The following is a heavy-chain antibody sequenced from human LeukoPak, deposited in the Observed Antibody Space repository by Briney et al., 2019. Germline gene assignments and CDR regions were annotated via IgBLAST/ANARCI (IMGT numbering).Heavy chain of an antibody. CDR2: INPNSGGT. V-gene: IGHV1-2*02. D-gene: IGHD3-10*01. CDR1: GYTFTGYY. Sequence: ASVKVSCKASGYTFTGYYMHWVRQAPGQGLEWMGLINPNSGGTNYAQKFQGRVTMTRDTSISTAYMELSRLRSDDTAVYYCARGRGITMVRGVVDYWGQGTLVTVSS. J-gene: IGHJ4*02. CDR3: ARGRGITMVRGVVDY.